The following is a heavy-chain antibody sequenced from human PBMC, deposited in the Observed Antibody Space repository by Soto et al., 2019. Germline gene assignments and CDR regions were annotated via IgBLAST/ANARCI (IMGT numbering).Heavy chain of an antibody. J-gene: IGHJ3*01. V-gene: IGHV4-61*08. CDR3: TRTTASRSLDV. CDR2: IYASGST. CDR1: VASIRNTGFY. Sequence: QVQLQESGPGLVKPSETLSLTATVSVASIRNTGFYWSWIRQPPGKVLEWIGYIYASGSTTYNSSLKTRVTLSLDTSKNLVSLNLTSVTAANTAMYYCTRTTASRSLDVWGPGKMVSVSS. D-gene: IGHD2-21*02.